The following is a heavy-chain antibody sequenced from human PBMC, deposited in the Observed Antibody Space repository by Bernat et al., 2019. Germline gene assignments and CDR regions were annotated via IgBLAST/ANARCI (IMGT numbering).Heavy chain of an antibody. V-gene: IGHV3-23*01. CDR1: GFTFSSYA. J-gene: IGHJ6*04. CDR3: ASRPPIVVVPAAT. Sequence: EVQLLESGGGLVQPGGSLRLSCAASGFTFSSYAMSWVRQAPGKGLEWVSAISGSGGSTSSADSVKGRFTISRDNSKNTLYLPINSLRAEDTAVYYCASRPPIVVVPAATWGKGTTVTVSS. D-gene: IGHD2-2*01. CDR2: ISGSGGST.